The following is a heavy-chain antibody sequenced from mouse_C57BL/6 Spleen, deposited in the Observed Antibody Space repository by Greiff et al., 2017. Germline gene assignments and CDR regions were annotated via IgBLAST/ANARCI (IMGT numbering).Heavy chain of an antibody. CDR2: IYPGDGDT. CDR3: LYYYGSSSAWFAY. D-gene: IGHD1-1*01. CDR1: GYAFSSYW. V-gene: IGHV1-80*01. Sequence: QVQLQQSGAELVKPGASVKISCKASGYAFSSYWMNWVKQRPGKGLEWIGQIYPGDGDTNYNGKFKGKATLTADKSSSTVYMQLSSLTSEDSAVYFCLYYYGSSSAWFAYWGQGTLVTVSA. J-gene: IGHJ3*01.